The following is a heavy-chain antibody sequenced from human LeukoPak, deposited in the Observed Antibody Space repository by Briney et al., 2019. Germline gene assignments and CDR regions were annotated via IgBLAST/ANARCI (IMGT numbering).Heavy chain of an antibody. J-gene: IGHJ3*02. CDR3: ARGGWDILTGYYWAYDAFDI. CDR1: GFTFSSYA. V-gene: IGHV3-64*01. CDR2: ISSNGRST. D-gene: IGHD3-9*01. Sequence: GGSLRLSCAASGFTFSSYAMHWVRQAPGKGLEYVSAISSNGRSTYYANSVKVRFTISRDNSKNTLYLQKGNLRAEDMAAYYCARGGWDILTGYYWAYDAFDIWGQGTMVTVSS.